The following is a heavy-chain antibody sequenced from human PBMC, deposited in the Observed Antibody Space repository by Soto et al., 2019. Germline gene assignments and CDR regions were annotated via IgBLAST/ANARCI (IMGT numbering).Heavy chain of an antibody. CDR2: ISGSGGTP. CDR1: GFTFSYSA. CDR3: AMGLAAAGPLDY. D-gene: IGHD6-13*01. Sequence: GGSLRLSCAASGFTFSYSAMSWVRQAPGRGLEWVSTISGSGGTPYYADSVKGRFTISRDNSKNSLYLVLNSLRADDTALYYCAMGLAAAGPLDYWGQGALVTVSS. J-gene: IGHJ4*02. V-gene: IGHV3-23*01.